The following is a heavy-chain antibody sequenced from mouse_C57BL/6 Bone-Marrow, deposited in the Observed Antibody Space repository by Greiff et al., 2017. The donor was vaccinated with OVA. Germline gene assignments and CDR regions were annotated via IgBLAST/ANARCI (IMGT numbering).Heavy chain of an antibody. CDR2: ISSGGSYT. CDR1: GFTFSSYG. D-gene: IGHD1-1*01. V-gene: IGHV5-6*01. CDR3: ARHGDYGSFFDY. Sequence: EVMLVESGGDLVKPGGSLKLSCAASGFTFSSYGMSWVRQTPDKRLEWVATISSGGSYTYYPDSVKGRFTISRDNAKNTLYLQKSGLKSEDTAMYYCARHGDYGSFFDYWGQGTTLTVSS. J-gene: IGHJ2*01.